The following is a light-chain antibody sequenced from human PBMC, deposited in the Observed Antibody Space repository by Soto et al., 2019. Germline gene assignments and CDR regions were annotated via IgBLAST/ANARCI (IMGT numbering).Light chain of an antibody. CDR2: EVN. CDR1: SSDVGGYNY. J-gene: IGLJ1*01. CDR3: SSYGGYNNVV. V-gene: IGLV2-8*01. Sequence: QSALTQPPSASGSPGQSVTISCTGTSSDVGGYNYVSWFQQHPGKAPKLIIHEVNQRPSGVPDRFSGSKSGNTASLTVSGLQAEDEATYYCSSYGGYNNVVFVTGTKLTVL.